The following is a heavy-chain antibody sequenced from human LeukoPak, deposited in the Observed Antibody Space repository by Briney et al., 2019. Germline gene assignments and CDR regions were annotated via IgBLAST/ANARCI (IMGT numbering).Heavy chain of an antibody. CDR3: ARLDCISDTCYNY. D-gene: IGHD2-21*01. Sequence: SETLSLTCIVSGDSISSDYLSWIRQSPGKGLEWIGYINYSGSSEYKHSLKSRVTISVDRSKNQVSLRMRSVTAADTAVYYCARLDCISDTCYNYWALGALVTVSS. CDR2: INYSGSS. J-gene: IGHJ4*02. CDR1: GDSISSDY. V-gene: IGHV4-59*08.